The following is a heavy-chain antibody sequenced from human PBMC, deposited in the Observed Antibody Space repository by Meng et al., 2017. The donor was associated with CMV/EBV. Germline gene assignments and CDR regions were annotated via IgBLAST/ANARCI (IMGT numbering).Heavy chain of an antibody. V-gene: IGHV3-21*01. CDR2: ISSSSSYI. Sequence: GESLKISCAASGFTFSSYSMNWVRQAPGKGLEWVSSISSSSSYIYYADSVKGRFTNSRDNAKNSLYLQMNRLRAEGTAVYYCAREIGTYYDFWSGDYSHYYGMDVWGQGTTVTVSS. CDR3: AREIGTYYDFWSGDYSHYYGMDV. CDR1: GFTFSSYS. D-gene: IGHD3-3*01. J-gene: IGHJ6*02.